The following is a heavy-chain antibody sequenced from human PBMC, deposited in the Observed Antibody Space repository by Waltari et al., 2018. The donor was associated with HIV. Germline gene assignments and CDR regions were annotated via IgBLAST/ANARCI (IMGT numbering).Heavy chain of an antibody. V-gene: IGHV5-10-1*01. J-gene: IGHJ5*02. CDR3: AKLRSGSYDWFDP. CDR1: GYSFTSYW. CDR2: MDPSYSYT. D-gene: IGHD3-10*01. Sequence: EVQLVQSGAEVKKPGESLRISCKGSGYSFTSYWISWVRQMPGKGLEWMGRMDPSYSYTNYSPSFQGHVTISADKSISTAYLQLSSLKASDTAMYYCAKLRSGSYDWFDPWGQGTLVTVSS.